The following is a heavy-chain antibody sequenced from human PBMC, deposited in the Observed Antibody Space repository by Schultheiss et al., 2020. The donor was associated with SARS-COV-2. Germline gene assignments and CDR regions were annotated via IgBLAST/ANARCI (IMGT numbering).Heavy chain of an antibody. Sequence: SETLSLTCTVSGDSVSSGSYYWSWIRQPPGKGLEWIGYIYDRGSTNYNPSLKSRGTRSGDTSKNQFSLKLSSGTAADTAVDYCASRPVPAAGFDYWGQGTLVTVSA. CDR1: GDSVSSGSYY. D-gene: IGHD2-2*01. V-gene: IGHV4-61*01. CDR2: IYDRGST. J-gene: IGHJ4*02. CDR3: ASRPVPAAGFDY.